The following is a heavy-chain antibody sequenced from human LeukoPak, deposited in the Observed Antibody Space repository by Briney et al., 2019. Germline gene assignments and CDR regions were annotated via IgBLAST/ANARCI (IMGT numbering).Heavy chain of an antibody. V-gene: IGHV3-30*03. J-gene: IGHJ3*02. CDR1: GYTFNNYG. D-gene: IGHD1-1*01. Sequence: PGGSLRLSCAASGYTFNNYGMQWVRQAPGKGLEWLAVISHDGGTQFYADSVKGRFTISRDNAKNTLYLQMNSLRAEDTAVYYCARGGLNALEAFDIWGQGTLVTVCS. CDR3: ARGGLNALEAFDI. CDR2: ISHDGGTQ.